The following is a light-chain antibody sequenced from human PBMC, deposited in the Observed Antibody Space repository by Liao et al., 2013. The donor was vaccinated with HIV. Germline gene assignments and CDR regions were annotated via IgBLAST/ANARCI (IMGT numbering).Light chain of an antibody. CDR1: ALPKQY. Sequence: SYELTQPPSVSVSPGQTARITCSGDALPKQYTFWYQQKPGQAPVLVIYKDSERPSGIPYRFSGSSSGTTVTLTISGVQAEDEADYYCQSADTSGSYPNVIFGGGTKLTVL. CDR3: QSADTSGSYPNVI. CDR2: KDS. V-gene: IGLV3-25*03. J-gene: IGLJ2*01.